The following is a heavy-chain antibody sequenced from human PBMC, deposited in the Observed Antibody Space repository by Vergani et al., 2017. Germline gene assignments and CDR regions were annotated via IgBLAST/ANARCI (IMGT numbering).Heavy chain of an antibody. CDR3: ARGTEIGYCSSTSCPGYFDL. CDR2: IYHSGST. V-gene: IGHV4-30-2*01. D-gene: IGHD2-2*01. J-gene: IGHJ2*01. CDR1: GGSISSGGYS. Sequence: QVQLQESGPGLVKPSETLSLTCTVSGGSISSGGYSWSWIRQPPGKGLEWIGYIYHSGSTYYNPSLKSRVTISVDRSKNQFSLKLSSVTAADTAVYYCARGTEIGYCSSTSCPGYFDLWGRGTLVTVSS.